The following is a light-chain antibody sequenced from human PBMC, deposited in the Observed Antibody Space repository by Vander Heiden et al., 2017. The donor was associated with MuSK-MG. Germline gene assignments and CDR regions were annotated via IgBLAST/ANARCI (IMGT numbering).Light chain of an antibody. V-gene: IGLV1-40*01. CDR2: GNN. J-gene: IGLJ3*02. CDR3: QSYDNSLSGWV. CDR1: SSNIEAGHD. Sequence: QSVLTQPPSVSGAPGQSVTISCSGSSSNIEAGHDVHWYHQLPGTAPKLLIYGNNNRPSGVPDRFSGSKSGSSASLAITGLQAEDEADYYCQSYDNSLSGWVFGGGTKLTVL.